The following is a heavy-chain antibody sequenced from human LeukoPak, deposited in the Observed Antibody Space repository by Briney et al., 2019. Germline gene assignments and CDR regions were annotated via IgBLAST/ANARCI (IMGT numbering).Heavy chain of an antibody. J-gene: IGHJ4*02. CDR3: AKYTGYYFDY. V-gene: IGHV3-7*01. CDR2: IKQDGSET. Sequence: GGSLRLSCAASGFTFSSNWMSWVRRAPGKGLEWLAKIKQDGSETCHMDSVKGRFTISRDNAKNSLYLQMNSLRAEDTAVYYCAKYTGYYFDYWGQGILVTVPS. D-gene: IGHD2-2*02. CDR1: GFTFSSNW.